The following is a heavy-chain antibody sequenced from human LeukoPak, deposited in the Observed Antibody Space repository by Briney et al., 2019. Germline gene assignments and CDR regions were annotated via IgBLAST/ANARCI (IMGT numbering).Heavy chain of an antibody. D-gene: IGHD3-3*01. V-gene: IGHV1-18*01. Sequence: ASVKVSCKASGYTFTSYGISWVRQAPGQGLEGMGWISAYNGNTNYAQKLQGRVAMTTDTPTSTAYMELRGLRSDDTAVYYCARNQKGTIFGVFGNGANYYFDYWGQGTLVTVSS. CDR3: ARNQKGTIFGVFGNGANYYFDY. CDR2: ISAYNGNT. CDR1: GYTFTSYG. J-gene: IGHJ4*02.